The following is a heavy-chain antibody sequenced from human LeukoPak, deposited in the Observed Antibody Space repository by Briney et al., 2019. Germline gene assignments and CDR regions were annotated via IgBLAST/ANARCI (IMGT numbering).Heavy chain of an antibody. V-gene: IGHV1-2*02. CDR1: GYTFTGYY. J-gene: IGHJ4*02. D-gene: IGHD6-19*01. CDR3: ARASGYSSGWSGD. Sequence: ASVKVSCKASGYTFTGYYMHWVRQAPGQGLEWMGWINPNSGGTNYAQKFQGRVTMTRDTSISTAYMELSRLRSDDTAVYYCARASGYSSGWSGDWGQGTLVTVSS. CDR2: INPNSGGT.